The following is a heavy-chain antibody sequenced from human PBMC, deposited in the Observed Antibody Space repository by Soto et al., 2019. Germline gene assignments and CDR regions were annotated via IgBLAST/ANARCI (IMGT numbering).Heavy chain of an antibody. CDR2: IYYSGST. D-gene: IGHD3-3*01. V-gene: IGHV4-39*01. CDR3: ARQKSDFWSGYYMGFDY. CDR1: GGSISSSSYY. Sequence: SETLSLTCTVSGGSISSSSYYWGWIRQPPGKGLEWIGGIYYSGSTYYNPSLKSRVTISVDTSKNQFSLKLSSVTAADTAVYYCARQKSDFWSGYYMGFDYWGQGTLVTVSS. J-gene: IGHJ4*02.